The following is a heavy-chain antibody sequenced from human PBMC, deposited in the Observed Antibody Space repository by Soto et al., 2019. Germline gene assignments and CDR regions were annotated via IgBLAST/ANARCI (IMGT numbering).Heavy chain of an antibody. CDR3: VRRVSGNYDY. CDR1: GFTFRSYD. V-gene: IGHV3-64*01. CDR2: ISSNGGTT. Sequence: EVQLAESGGGMVQPGGSLRLSCVASGFTFRSYDMEWVRQAPGKGLEYVSSISSNGGTTYYGNSVKGRFTISRDNSKNTLYLQMGSLRAEDMAVYYCVRRVSGNYDYWGQGTLVTVSS. D-gene: IGHD1-7*01. J-gene: IGHJ4*02.